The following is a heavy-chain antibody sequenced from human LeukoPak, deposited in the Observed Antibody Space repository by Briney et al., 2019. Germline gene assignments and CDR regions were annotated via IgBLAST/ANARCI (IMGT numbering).Heavy chain of an antibody. CDR1: GFTFSSYS. D-gene: IGHD4-17*01. J-gene: IGHJ3*02. CDR3: AKVGMTTVPRVSKSFDI. V-gene: IGHV3-23*01. Sequence: GGSLRLSCAASGFTFSSYSMNWVRQAPGKGLEWVSAISGSGGSTYYADSVKGRFTISRDNSKNTLYLQMNSLRAEDTAVYYCAKVGMTTVPRVSKSFDIWGQGTMVTVSS. CDR2: ISGSGGST.